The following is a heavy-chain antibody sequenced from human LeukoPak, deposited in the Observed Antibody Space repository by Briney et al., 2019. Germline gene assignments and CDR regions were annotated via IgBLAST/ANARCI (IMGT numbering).Heavy chain of an antibody. CDR3: ARGGGYCSAGSCYSWLDP. CDR2: IIPIFGTT. CDR1: GGTFSGYA. D-gene: IGHD2-15*01. J-gene: IGHJ5*02. V-gene: IGHV1-69*13. Sequence: SVKVSCKAFGGTFSGYAISWVRQAPGQGLEWMGGIIPIFGTTNYAQKFQGRVTITADESTSTAYMELSSLRSEDTAVYYCARGGGYCSAGSCYSWLDPWGQGILVTVSS.